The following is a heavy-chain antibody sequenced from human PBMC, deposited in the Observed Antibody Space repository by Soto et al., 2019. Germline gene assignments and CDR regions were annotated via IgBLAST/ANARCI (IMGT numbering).Heavy chain of an antibody. CDR1: GVTFSNDA. D-gene: IGHD4-17*01. CDR3: ARDRWTGSMGYGVYLGMDV. Sequence: QVQLVQSGADVREPGSSVKVTCKASGVTFSNDAISWVRQAPGQGLEWMGLSIPRFRAANYAQKFQGRVTIKVDESTGTADMELRGMTSEATAVYYCARDRWTGSMGYGVYLGMDVWGQGTTVIVSS. V-gene: IGHV1-69*01. J-gene: IGHJ6*01. CDR2: SIPRFRAA.